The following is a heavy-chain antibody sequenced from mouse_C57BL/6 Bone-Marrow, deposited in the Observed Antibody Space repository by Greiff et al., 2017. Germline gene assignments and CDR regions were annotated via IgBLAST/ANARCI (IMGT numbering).Heavy chain of an antibody. CDR2: IYPGDGDT. D-gene: IGHD3-2*02. V-gene: IGHV1-82*01. J-gene: IGHJ2*01. Sequence: QVQLKESGPELVKPGASVKISCKASGYAFSSSWMNWVKQRPGKGLEWIGRIYPGDGDTNYNGKFKGKATLTADKSSSTAYMQLSSLTSEDSAVYFCAADTAQATYFDYWGQGTTLTVSS. CDR3: AADTAQATYFDY. CDR1: GYAFSSSW.